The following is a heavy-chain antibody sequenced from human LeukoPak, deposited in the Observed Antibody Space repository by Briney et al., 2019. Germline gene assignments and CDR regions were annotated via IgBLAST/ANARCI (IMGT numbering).Heavy chain of an antibody. CDR3: ASGGLRYFDWLFVFDY. J-gene: IGHJ4*02. D-gene: IGHD3-9*01. CDR2: INPNSGGT. V-gene: IGHV1-2*02. Sequence: AASVKVSCKASGYTFTGYYMHWVRQAPGQGLEWMGWINPNSGGTNYAQKFQGRVTMTRDTSISTAYMELSRLRSDDTAVHYCASGGLRYFDWLFVFDYWGQGTLVTVSS. CDR1: GYTFTGYY.